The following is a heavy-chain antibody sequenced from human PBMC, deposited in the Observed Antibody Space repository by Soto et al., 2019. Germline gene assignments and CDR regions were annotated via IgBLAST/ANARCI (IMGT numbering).Heavy chain of an antibody. CDR3: VKGNDFGNY. Sequence: QVQLVESGGGVVQPGMSLRLSCAASGFTFSTYGMHWVRQAPGKGLEWVALISYHGSNRYYADSVKGRFTISRDNSKNTLYLQMNNLRADDKAIYYCVKGNDFGNYWGQGILVTVSS. V-gene: IGHV3-30*18. CDR2: ISYHGSNR. CDR1: GFTFSTYG. J-gene: IGHJ4*02. D-gene: IGHD1-1*01.